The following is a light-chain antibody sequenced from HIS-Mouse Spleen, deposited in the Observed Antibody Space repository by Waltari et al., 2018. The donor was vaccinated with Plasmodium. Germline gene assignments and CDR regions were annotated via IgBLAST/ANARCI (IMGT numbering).Light chain of an antibody. CDR1: QCISNY. CDR3: QKYNSAPWT. V-gene: IGKV1-27*01. CDR2: AAS. Sequence: DIQMTQSPASLSASVGDRVTITCRASQCISNYLAWYQQKPGKVPKLLIYAASTMQSRVPSLFSGSGSGTYFTLTISSLQPEDVAAYYCQKYNSAPWTFGQGTKVEI. J-gene: IGKJ1*01.